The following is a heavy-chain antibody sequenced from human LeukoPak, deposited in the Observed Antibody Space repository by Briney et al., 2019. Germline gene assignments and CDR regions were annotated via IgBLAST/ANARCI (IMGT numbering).Heavy chain of an antibody. Sequence: SETLSLTCTVSGGSISSSSYYWGWIRQPPGKGLEWIGSIYYSGSTYYNPSLKSRVTISVDTSKNQFSLKLSSVTAADTAVYYCASLSGGAFDIWGQGTMVTVSS. CDR2: IYYSGST. J-gene: IGHJ3*02. CDR3: ASLSGGAFDI. D-gene: IGHD1-14*01. V-gene: IGHV4-39*07. CDR1: GGSISSSSYY.